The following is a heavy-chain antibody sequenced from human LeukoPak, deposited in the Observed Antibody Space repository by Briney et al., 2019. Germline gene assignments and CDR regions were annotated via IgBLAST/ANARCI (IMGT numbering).Heavy chain of an antibody. D-gene: IGHD2-15*01. J-gene: IGHJ6*02. V-gene: IGHV1-2*06. CDR1: GYTFTGYY. CDR3: ASGEVGVVYRAGGRYYYYYHAMDV. CDR2: INPDSSGT. Sequence: ASVKVSCKASGYTFTGYYMHWVRQAPGQGLEWMGRINPDSSGTNYAQKFQGRVTMTRDTSISTAYMELSRLRSDDTAVYYCASGEVGVVYRAGGRYYYYYHAMDVWGQGTTVTVSS.